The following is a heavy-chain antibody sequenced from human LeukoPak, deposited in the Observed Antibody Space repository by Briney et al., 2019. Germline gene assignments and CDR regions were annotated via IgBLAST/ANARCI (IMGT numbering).Heavy chain of an antibody. CDR3: ARVYDSSGPLLYY. D-gene: IGHD3-22*01. Sequence: ASVKVSCKASGYTFTSYGISWVRPAPGRGLEGMGWISAYNGNTNYAQKLQGRVTMTTDTSTSTAYMDLRSLRSDDTGVYYCARVYDSSGPLLYYWGQGTLVTVSS. J-gene: IGHJ4*02. V-gene: IGHV1-18*01. CDR1: GYTFTSYG. CDR2: ISAYNGNT.